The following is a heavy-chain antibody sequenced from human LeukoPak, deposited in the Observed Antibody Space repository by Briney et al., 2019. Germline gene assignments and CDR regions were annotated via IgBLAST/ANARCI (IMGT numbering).Heavy chain of an antibody. J-gene: IGHJ4*02. V-gene: IGHV4-39*01. Sequence: PSETLSLTCTVSGGSISSSSYYGGWIRQPPGKGLEWIGRIYYSGSTYYNPSLKSRVTISVDTSKNQFSLKLSSVTAADTAVYYCATQGIYDFWSGYYLSWEAYWGQGTLVTVSS. CDR3: ATQGIYDFWSGYYLSWEAY. CDR2: IYYSGST. D-gene: IGHD3-3*01. CDR1: GGSISSSSYY.